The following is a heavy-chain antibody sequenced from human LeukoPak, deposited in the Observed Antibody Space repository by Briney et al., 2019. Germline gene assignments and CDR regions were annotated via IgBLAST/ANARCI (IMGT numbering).Heavy chain of an antibody. D-gene: IGHD5-12*01. CDR1: GGSISSYY. J-gene: IGHJ4*02. CDR3: ARGGYSGLDYSI. CDR2: IYHSGST. Sequence: SETLSLTCTVSGGSISSYYWNWIRQPPGKWLEWIGYIYHSGSTNYNPSLKSRITISVDTSKNQFSLEVSSVTAADTAVYYCARGGYSGLDYSIWGQGTLVTVSS. V-gene: IGHV4-59*01.